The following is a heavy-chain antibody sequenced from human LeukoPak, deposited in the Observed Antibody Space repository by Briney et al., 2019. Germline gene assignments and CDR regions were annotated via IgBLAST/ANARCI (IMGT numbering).Heavy chain of an antibody. CDR2: INPNSGGT. D-gene: IGHD3-10*01. V-gene: IGHV1-2*02. CDR3: ARGHIMVRGAIEPFQH. J-gene: IGHJ1*01. CDR1: VYTFTGYY. Sequence: VASVKVSCKASVYTFTGYYMHWVRQAPGQGLEWMGWINPNSGGTNYAQNFQGRVTMTRDTSISTAYMELSRLRSDDTAVYYCARGHIMVRGAIEPFQHWGQGTLVTVSS.